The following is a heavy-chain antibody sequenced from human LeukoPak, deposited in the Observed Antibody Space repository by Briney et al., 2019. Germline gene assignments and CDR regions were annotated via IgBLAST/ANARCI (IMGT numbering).Heavy chain of an antibody. CDR3: ARFFSGYNSDAFDI. V-gene: IGHV4-61*02. CDR2: ISSTGST. J-gene: IGHJ3*02. D-gene: IGHD5-24*01. Sequence: SQTLSLTCTVSGGSISSGGHYWSWIRQPAGKGLEYLGRISSTGSTNYNPSLRSRVTISADTSKNHFSLKLTSVTAADTAVYYCARFFSGYNSDAFDIWGQGTMVTVSS. CDR1: GGSISSGGHY.